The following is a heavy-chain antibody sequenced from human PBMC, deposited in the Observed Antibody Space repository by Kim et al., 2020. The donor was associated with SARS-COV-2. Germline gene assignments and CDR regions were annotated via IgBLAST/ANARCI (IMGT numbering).Heavy chain of an antibody. CDR2: INHSGST. D-gene: IGHD3-3*02. J-gene: IGHJ6*02. Sequence: SETLSLTCAVYGGSFRGYSWGWIRQLPGQVLEWIGEINHSGSTNYNPSLKSRVTISVDTSKNQFSLKLSSVTAADTAVYYCARGSFIYYYYYGMDVWGQGTTVTVSS. V-gene: IGHV4-34*01. CDR3: ARGSFIYYYYYGMDV. CDR1: GGSFRGYS.